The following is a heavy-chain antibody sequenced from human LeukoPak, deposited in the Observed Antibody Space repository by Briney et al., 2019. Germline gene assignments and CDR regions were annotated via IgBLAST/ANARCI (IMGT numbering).Heavy chain of an antibody. Sequence: GSLRLSCVTSGFTFSSYWMSWVRQAPGKGLEWVALIKQDGSEKYYVDSVKGRFTMSRDNAESSLYLQMNSLRVEDTAMYYCARYGQLGDWGRGTLVTVSS. V-gene: IGHV3-7*03. CDR2: IKQDGSEK. D-gene: IGHD6-6*01. J-gene: IGHJ4*02. CDR3: ARYGQLGD. CDR1: GFTFSSYW.